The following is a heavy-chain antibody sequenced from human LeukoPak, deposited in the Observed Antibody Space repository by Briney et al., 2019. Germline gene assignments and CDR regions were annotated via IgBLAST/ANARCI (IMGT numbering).Heavy chain of an antibody. CDR1: GFTFSSYA. CDR2: ISYDGSNK. CDR3: ARGGIQSIGGYSY. V-gene: IGHV3-30-3*01. Sequence: PGGSLRLSCAASGFTFSSYAMHWVRQAPGKGLEWVAVISYDGSNKYYADSVKGRFTISRDNSKNTLYLQMNSLRAEDTAVYYCARGGIQSIGGYSYWGQGTLVTVSS. J-gene: IGHJ4*02. D-gene: IGHD3-22*01.